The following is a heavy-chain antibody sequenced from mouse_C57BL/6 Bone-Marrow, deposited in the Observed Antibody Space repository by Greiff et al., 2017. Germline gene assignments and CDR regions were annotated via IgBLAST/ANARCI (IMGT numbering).Heavy chain of an antibody. D-gene: IGHD1-1*01. CDR3: AILLGTMDY. V-gene: IGHV1-82*01. CDR2: IYPGDGDT. Sequence: VQLVEPGPELVKPGASVTISCKASGYAFSSSWMNWVKQRPGKGLEWIGRIYPGDGDTNYNGKFKGKATLTVDKSSSTAYMQLSSLTTEDSAVYFCAILLGTMDYWGQGTSVTVSS. J-gene: IGHJ4*01. CDR1: GYAFSSSW.